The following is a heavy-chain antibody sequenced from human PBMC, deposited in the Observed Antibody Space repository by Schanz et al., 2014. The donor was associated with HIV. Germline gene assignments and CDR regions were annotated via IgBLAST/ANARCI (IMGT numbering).Heavy chain of an antibody. V-gene: IGHV3-7*01. Sequence: VRLVESGGGVVQPGRSLRLSCAASGFTSSLYAFHWVRQAPGKGLEWVANIKDDGSEKFYVDSVKGRFTISKDNAKTSLYLQMNSLRDEDTAVYYCATLQGSSGWYDNDYYGMDVWGQGTAVTVS. CDR2: IKDDGSEK. CDR3: ATLQGSSGWYDNDYYGMDV. D-gene: IGHD6-19*01. CDR1: GFTSSLYA. J-gene: IGHJ6*02.